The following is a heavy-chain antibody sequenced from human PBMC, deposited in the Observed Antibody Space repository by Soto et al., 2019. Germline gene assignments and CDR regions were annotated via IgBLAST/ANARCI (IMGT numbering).Heavy chain of an antibody. CDR3: AGQASGYYYGWFDP. CDR1: GGSILDSTYY. Sequence: QLLLQESGPGLVKPSETLSLTCTVSGGSILDSTYYWAWIRQSPGKGLEWIGTIFYSGGTFYTPSLKSRVTMSGDTSNNQFSLKLSSVTAAGTAVYYFAGQASGYYYGWFDPWGQGTLVTVSS. V-gene: IGHV4-39*01. D-gene: IGHD3-22*01. CDR2: IFYSGGT. J-gene: IGHJ5*02.